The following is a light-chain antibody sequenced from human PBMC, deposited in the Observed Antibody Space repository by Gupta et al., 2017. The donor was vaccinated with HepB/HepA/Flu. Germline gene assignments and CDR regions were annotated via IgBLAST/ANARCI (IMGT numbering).Light chain of an antibody. V-gene: IGKV2-24*01. CDR2: KVS. CDR3: MQVAQFPRT. CDR1: QILVHSDGNTY. Sequence: DIVMTQTPLSSPVTLGQPASISCRSSQILVHSDGNTYLSWLQQRPGQPPRLLIYKVSKRFSGVPDRFSGSGAGTDFTLKISMVEAEDAGVYYCMQVAQFPRTFGQGTKVEIK. J-gene: IGKJ1*01.